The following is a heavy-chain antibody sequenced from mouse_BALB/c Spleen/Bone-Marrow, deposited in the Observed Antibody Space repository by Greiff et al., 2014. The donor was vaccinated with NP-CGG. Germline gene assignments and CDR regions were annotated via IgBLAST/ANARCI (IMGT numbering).Heavy chain of an antibody. Sequence: QVQLQQSGPELVKPGASVKISCKASGYTFTTYDINWVKQRPGQGLEWIGWISPGDGNTNYNEEFKGKATLTADKSSSTAYMQLSSLTSENSAVYFCARGGDYHYFDYWGQGSTLTVSS. D-gene: IGHD2-4*01. CDR1: GYTFTTYD. J-gene: IGHJ2*01. CDR2: ISPGDGNT. V-gene: IGHV1S56*01. CDR3: ARGGDYHYFDY.